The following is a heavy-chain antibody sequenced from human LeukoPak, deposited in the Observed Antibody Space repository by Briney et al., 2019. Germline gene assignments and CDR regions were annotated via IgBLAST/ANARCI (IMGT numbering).Heavy chain of an antibody. D-gene: IGHD6-13*01. CDR2: ISYDGSNK. CDR3: AKSREAGYSSSWYFDY. Sequence: GGSLRLSCAASGFTVSSNYMSWVRQAPGKGLEWVAVISYDGSNKYYADSVKGRFTISRDNSKNTLYLQMNSLRAEDTAVYYCAKSREAGYSSSWYFDYWGQGTLVTVSS. CDR1: GFTVSSNY. V-gene: IGHV3-30*18. J-gene: IGHJ4*02.